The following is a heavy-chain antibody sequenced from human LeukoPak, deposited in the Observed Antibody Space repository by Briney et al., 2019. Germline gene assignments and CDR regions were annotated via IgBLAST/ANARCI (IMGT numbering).Heavy chain of an antibody. D-gene: IGHD6-13*01. CDR3: ARGNIAAVGNWFDP. CDR2: INHSGST. V-gene: IGHV4-34*01. Sequence: SETLSLTCAVYGGSFSDYYWTRIRQPPGKGLEWIGEINHSGSTNYNPSLKSRVTISVDTSKNQFSLKLSSVTAADTAVYYCARGNIAAVGNWFDPWGQGTLVTVSS. J-gene: IGHJ5*02. CDR1: GGSFSDYY.